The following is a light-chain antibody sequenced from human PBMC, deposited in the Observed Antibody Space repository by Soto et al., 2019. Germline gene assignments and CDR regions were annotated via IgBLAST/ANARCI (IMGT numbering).Light chain of an antibody. J-gene: IGKJ5*01. V-gene: IGKV1-33*01. CDR2: DAS. CDR1: QDISYH. Sequence: DIQMTQSPSSLSASVGDRVTITCQASQDISYHLNWYQQKSGKAPKLLIYDASNLEIGVPSRFSGSGSGTDFTFTISSLQPEDLATYYCQQYNSYPLITFGQGTRLEIK. CDR3: QQYNSYPLIT.